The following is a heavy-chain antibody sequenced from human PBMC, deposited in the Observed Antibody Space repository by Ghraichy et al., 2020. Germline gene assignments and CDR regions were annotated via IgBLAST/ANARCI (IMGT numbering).Heavy chain of an antibody. Sequence: GGSLRLSCAASGFTFSSYSMNWVRQAPGKGLEWVSYISSSSSTIYYADSVKGRFTISRDNAKNSLYLQMNSLRDEDTAVYYCASGPTYYYDSSGYPMWYWGQGTLVTVSS. CDR2: ISSSSSTI. J-gene: IGHJ4*02. D-gene: IGHD3-22*01. V-gene: IGHV3-48*02. CDR3: ASGPTYYYDSSGYPMWY. CDR1: GFTFSSYS.